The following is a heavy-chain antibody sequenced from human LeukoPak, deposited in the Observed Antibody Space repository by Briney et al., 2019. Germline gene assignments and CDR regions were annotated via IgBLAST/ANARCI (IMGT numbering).Heavy chain of an antibody. CDR1: GGTFSSYA. CDR2: IIPMLGTV. Sequence: ASVKVSCKASGGTFSSYAINWVRQASGQGLEWMGRIIPMLGTVNYAQKFQGRVTIIADKFTSTAYMELSSLRSEDTAMYYCARDRSPPWGEVRGVDFDYWGQGTLVTVSS. CDR3: ARDRSPPWGEVRGVDFDY. V-gene: IGHV1-69*04. D-gene: IGHD3-10*01. J-gene: IGHJ4*02.